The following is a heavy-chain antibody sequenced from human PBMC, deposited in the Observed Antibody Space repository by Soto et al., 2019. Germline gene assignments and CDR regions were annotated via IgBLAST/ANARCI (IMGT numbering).Heavy chain of an antibody. CDR1: GFSVSRYS. V-gene: IGHV3-48*02. D-gene: IGHD3-22*01. CDR3: ARGPSSFYYDSSAYQNLLDY. Sequence: GGCLRLSWAASGFSVSRYSMNWVRQAPGKGLQWISYISSISSTIYYIDSVKARFAISRDNAMNSLYLQMNSLRDEDLAIYYCARGPSSFYYDSSAYQNLLDYWGQGALVTVSS. CDR2: ISSISSTI. J-gene: IGHJ4*02.